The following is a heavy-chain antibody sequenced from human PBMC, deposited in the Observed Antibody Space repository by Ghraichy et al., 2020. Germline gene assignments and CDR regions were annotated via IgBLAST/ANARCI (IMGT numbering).Heavy chain of an antibody. J-gene: IGHJ6*02. Sequence: GGSLRLSCAASGFTFSSYAMSWVRQAPGKGLEWVSAISGSGGSTYYADSVKGRFTISRDNSKNTLYLQMNSLRAEDTAVYYCAKISIPDRIAAAGTVGYYYYYGMDVWGQGTTVTVSS. CDR2: ISGSGGST. V-gene: IGHV3-23*01. D-gene: IGHD6-13*01. CDR1: GFTFSSYA. CDR3: AKISIPDRIAAAGTVGYYYYYGMDV.